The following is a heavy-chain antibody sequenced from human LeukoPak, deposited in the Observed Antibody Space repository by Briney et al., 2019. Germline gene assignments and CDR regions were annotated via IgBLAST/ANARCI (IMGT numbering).Heavy chain of an antibody. J-gene: IGHJ5*02. D-gene: IGHD6-19*01. V-gene: IGHV1-24*01. CDR1: GYTLTELS. CDR2: FDPEDGET. CDR3: ARGVSSGWYNIGWFDP. Sequence: GASVKVSCKVSGYTLTELSMHWVRQAPGKGLEWMGGFDPEDGETIYAQKFQGRVTMTEDTSTDTAYMELSSLRSEDTAVYYCARGVSSGWYNIGWFDPWGQGTLVTVSS.